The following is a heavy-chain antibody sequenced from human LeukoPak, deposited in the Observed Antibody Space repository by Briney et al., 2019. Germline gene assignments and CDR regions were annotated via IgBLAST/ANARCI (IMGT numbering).Heavy chain of an antibody. Sequence: GGSLRLSYAASGFTFSRYAMSWVRQAPGKGLEWISAISGSGCSAYYAGSVKGRFTISRDNSKNTLYLQMNSLRAEDTAVYYCAKDRWELDSWGQGTLVTVSS. V-gene: IGHV3-23*01. CDR1: GFTFSRYA. D-gene: IGHD4-23*01. CDR2: ISGSGCSA. J-gene: IGHJ4*02. CDR3: AKDRWELDS.